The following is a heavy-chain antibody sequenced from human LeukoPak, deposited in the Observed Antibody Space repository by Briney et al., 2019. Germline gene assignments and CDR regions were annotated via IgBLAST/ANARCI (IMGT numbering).Heavy chain of an antibody. Sequence: PGGSLRLSCAASGFTFSSYWMHWVRQVPGKGLVWVSRINTGGSSTTYADSVKGRFTISRDNAKNTLYLQMDSLRAEDMGVYYCARSNHADDYWGQGTLVTVSS. CDR3: ARSNHADDY. J-gene: IGHJ4*02. CDR1: GFTFSSYW. D-gene: IGHD1-14*01. CDR2: INTGGSST. V-gene: IGHV3-74*01.